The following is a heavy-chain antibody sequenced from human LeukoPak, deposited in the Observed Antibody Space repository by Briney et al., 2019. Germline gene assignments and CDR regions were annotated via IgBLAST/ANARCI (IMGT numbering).Heavy chain of an antibody. D-gene: IGHD1-26*01. CDR3: ASSSGELREFDY. J-gene: IGHJ4*02. CDR1: GFTFTGYY. V-gene: IGHV1-18*04. Sequence: ASVKVSCKTSGFTFTGYYIHWVRQAPGQRFEWLGWISAYNGNTNYAQKLQGSVTMTKDTSTSTAYMELRSLRSDDTAVYYCASSSGELREFDYWGQGTLVTVSS. CDR2: ISAYNGNT.